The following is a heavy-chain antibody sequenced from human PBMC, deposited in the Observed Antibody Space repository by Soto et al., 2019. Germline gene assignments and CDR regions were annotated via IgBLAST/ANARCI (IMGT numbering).Heavy chain of an antibody. CDR1: GGTFSTYD. CDR2: IIPLFGTA. J-gene: IGHJ4*02. V-gene: IGHV1-69*01. D-gene: IGHD5-12*01. CDR3: AINEGTDGYKFAY. Sequence: QVQLVQSGAEVKKPGSSVKVSRKASGGTFSTYDICWVRQAPGQGLEWMGGIIPLFGTANYAQKFQGRVTIIADESTRTAYMELRRLRSEDTAVYYCAINEGTDGYKFAYWGQGTLVTVSS.